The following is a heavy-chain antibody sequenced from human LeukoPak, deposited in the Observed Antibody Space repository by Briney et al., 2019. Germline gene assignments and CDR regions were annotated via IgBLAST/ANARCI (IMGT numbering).Heavy chain of an antibody. J-gene: IGHJ6*03. V-gene: IGHV4-34*01. CDR1: GGSFSGYY. CDR3: ARGLYSYGYHYYYDMDV. Sequence: PSETLSLTCAVYGGSFSGYYWSWIRQPPGKGLEWIGEINHSGSTNYNPSLKSRVTISVDTYKNQFSLKLSSVTAADTAVYYCARGLYSYGYHYYYDMDVSGNGNTFTVSS. CDR2: INHSGST. D-gene: IGHD5-18*01.